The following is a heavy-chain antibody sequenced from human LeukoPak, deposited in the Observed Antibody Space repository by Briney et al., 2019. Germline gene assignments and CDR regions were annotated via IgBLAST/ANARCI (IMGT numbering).Heavy chain of an antibody. CDR3: ARESLEAVAGTSDH. Sequence: ASVKVSCKASGYTFTGYGISWVRQAPGQGLEWVGWISPSDGKTNYAQNLQGRVTMTTDTSTSTAYMEMRSLRAEDTAVYYCARESLEAVAGTSDHWGQGTLVTVSS. CDR2: ISPSDGKT. CDR1: GYTFTGYG. J-gene: IGHJ5*02. D-gene: IGHD6-19*01. V-gene: IGHV1-18*01.